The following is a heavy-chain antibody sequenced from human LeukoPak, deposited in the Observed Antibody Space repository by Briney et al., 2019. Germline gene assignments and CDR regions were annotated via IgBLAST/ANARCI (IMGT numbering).Heavy chain of an antibody. CDR3: ARGTRWELLGVTATRLDY. Sequence: PGGSLRLSCAASGFTFNSYSMNWVRQAPGKGLEWISFISGSGGRTYYADSVKGRFTISRDNSKNTLYLQMNSLRAEDTAVYYCARGTRWELLGVTATRLDYWGQGTLVTVSS. D-gene: IGHD1-26*01. CDR2: ISGSGGRT. J-gene: IGHJ4*02. CDR1: GFTFNSYS. V-gene: IGHV3-23*01.